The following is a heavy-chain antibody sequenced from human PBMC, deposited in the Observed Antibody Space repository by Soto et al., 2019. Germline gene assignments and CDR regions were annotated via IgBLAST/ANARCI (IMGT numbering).Heavy chain of an antibody. J-gene: IGHJ4*02. CDR2: ISVSGGTT. D-gene: IGHD6-25*01. CDR1: GFTFSNYA. Sequence: EVQLLESGGGLVQPGRSLRLSCATSGFTFSNYAMSWVRQAPGQGLDWVSAISVSGGTTYYADSVKGRFTISRDNSKNTLFLQMNSLRAEDAAVYYCAKFFVETGSNSGWPWSFHYWRQGTLVTVSS. V-gene: IGHV3-23*01. CDR3: AKFFVETGSNSGWPWSFHY.